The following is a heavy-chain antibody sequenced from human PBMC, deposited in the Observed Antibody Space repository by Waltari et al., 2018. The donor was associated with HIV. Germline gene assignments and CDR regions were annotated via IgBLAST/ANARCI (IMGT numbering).Heavy chain of an antibody. CDR3: ARHDSSGYQVPFDP. Sequence: EVQLVQSGEEVKKPGESLKISCKGSGDSFTSYWIGWVRQMPGKGLEWMGITSPGYSATRNSPSFQGKVTISADKSIGTAYLQWSSLKASDTVMYYCARHDSSGYQVPFDPWGQGTLVTVSS. CDR1: GDSFTSYW. CDR2: TSPGYSAT. V-gene: IGHV5-51*01. J-gene: IGHJ5*02. D-gene: IGHD3-22*01.